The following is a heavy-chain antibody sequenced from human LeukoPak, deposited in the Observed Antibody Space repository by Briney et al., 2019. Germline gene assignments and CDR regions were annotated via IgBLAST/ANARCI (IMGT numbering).Heavy chain of an antibody. Sequence: GGSLRLSCAASGFTFSSYVMNWVRQAPGKGLEWVSAISDRGVSTYYADSVKGRFTMSRDNSKNMLYLQMNSLTAEDTAVYYCVRAITMIVVVDFDYWGQGTLVTVSS. CDR2: ISDRGVST. J-gene: IGHJ4*02. CDR3: VRAITMIVVVDFDY. D-gene: IGHD3-22*01. CDR1: GFTFSSYV. V-gene: IGHV3-23*01.